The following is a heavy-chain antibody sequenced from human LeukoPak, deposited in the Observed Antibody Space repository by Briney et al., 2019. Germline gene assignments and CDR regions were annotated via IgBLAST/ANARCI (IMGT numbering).Heavy chain of an antibody. Sequence: PSETLSLTCTVSGGSISSSSYYWGWIRQPPGKGPEWIGSIYYSGSTYYNPSLKSRVTISVDTSKNQFSLKLSSVTAADTAVYYCARHDRGGYCSSTSCLSYAFDIWGQGTMVTVSS. CDR3: ARHDRGGYCSSTSCLSYAFDI. V-gene: IGHV4-39*01. CDR2: IYYSGST. J-gene: IGHJ3*02. CDR1: GGSISSSSYY. D-gene: IGHD2-2*01.